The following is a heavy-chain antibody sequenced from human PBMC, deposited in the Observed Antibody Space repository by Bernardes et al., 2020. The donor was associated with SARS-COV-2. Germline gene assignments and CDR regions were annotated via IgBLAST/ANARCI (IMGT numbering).Heavy chain of an antibody. J-gene: IGHJ2*01. D-gene: IGHD7-27*01. CDR1: GGSLSGYY. V-gene: IGHV4-34*01. CDR3: ARADWGIWYFDL. CDR2: INYSGSI. Sequence: SEPLSLTCAVYGGSLSGYYWNWIRQPPGKGLEWIGEINYSGSINYNPSLKSRVTISVDTSKNQFSLKLSSVTAADTAVYYCARADWGIWYFDLWGRGTLVTVSS.